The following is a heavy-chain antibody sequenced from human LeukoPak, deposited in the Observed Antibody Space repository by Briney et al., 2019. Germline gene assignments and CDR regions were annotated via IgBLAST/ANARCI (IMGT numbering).Heavy chain of an antibody. V-gene: IGHV3-43D*03. D-gene: IGHD2-15*01. CDR3: AKDDCSGGSCYHTPGGMDV. Sequence: GGSLRLSCAASGFTFDDYAMHWVRQAPGKGLEWVSLISWDGGSTYYADSVKSRFTISRDNSKNSLYLQMNSLRAEDTALYYCAKDDCSGGSCYHTPGGMDVWGQGTTVTVSS. J-gene: IGHJ6*02. CDR1: GFTFDDYA. CDR2: ISWDGGST.